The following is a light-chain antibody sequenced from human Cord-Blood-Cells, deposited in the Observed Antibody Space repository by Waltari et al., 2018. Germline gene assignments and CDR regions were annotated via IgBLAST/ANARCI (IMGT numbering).Light chain of an antibody. J-gene: IGLJ1*01. Sequence: QYALTQPAPVSGSPGQSLTISCTGTSSDVGGSNYDSWYQPHPGKAPKLMIYEVSNRPSGVSNRFSGSKSGNTASLTISGLQAEDEADYYCSSYTSSSTRVFGTGTKVTVL. CDR2: EVS. CDR1: SSDVGGSNY. CDR3: SSYTSSSTRV. V-gene: IGLV2-14*01.